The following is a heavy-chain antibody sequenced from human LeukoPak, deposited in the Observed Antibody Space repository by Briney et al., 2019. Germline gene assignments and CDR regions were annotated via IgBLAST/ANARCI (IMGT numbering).Heavy chain of an antibody. CDR3: ARVMAARREDLNWFDP. J-gene: IGHJ5*02. CDR1: GGSISSSGSY. CDR2: IYYSGNT. V-gene: IGHV4-39*07. Sequence: PSETLSLTCTVSGGSISSSGSYWGWLRQPPGMGLEWIGSIYYSGNTYNPSLKSRVTISVDTSKNQFSLNLTSVNAADTAVYYCARVMAARREDLNWFDPWGQGTLVTVSS. D-gene: IGHD6-6*01.